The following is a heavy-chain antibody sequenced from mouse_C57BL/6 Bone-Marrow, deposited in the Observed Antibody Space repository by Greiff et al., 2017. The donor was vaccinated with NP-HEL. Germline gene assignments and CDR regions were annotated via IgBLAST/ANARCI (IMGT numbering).Heavy chain of an antibody. CDR2: IYPSDSET. CDR1: GYTFTSYW. J-gene: IGHJ2*01. D-gene: IGHD3-2*02. Sequence: QVQLQQPGAELVRPGSSVKLSCKASGYTFTSYWMDWVKQRPGQGLEWIGNIYPSDSETHYNQKFKDKATLTVDKSSSTAYMQLSSLTSEDSAVDYCARKGRQLRNGFDYWGQGTTLTVSS. CDR3: ARKGRQLRNGFDY. V-gene: IGHV1-61*01.